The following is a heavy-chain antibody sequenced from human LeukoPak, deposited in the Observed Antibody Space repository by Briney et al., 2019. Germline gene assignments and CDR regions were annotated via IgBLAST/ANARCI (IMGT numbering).Heavy chain of an antibody. D-gene: IGHD3-10*01. CDR3: AFLRPLLWFGESRLGWFDP. CDR2: INPNSGGT. CDR1: GYTFTGYY. Sequence: ASVKVSCKASGYTFTGYYMHWVRQAPGQGLEWMGRINPNSGGTNYAQKFQGRVTMTRDTSISTAYMELSRLRSDDTAVYYCAFLRPLLWFGESRLGWFDPWGQGTLVTVSS. J-gene: IGHJ5*02. V-gene: IGHV1-2*06.